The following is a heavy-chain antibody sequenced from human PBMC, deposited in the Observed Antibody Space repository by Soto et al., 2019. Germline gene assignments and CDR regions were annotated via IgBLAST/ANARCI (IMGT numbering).Heavy chain of an antibody. CDR3: ARGGRGYEFDY. Sequence: EVQLVESGGGLVQPGGSLRLSCAASGFTFSRYAMHRVRQAPGKGLEYVSPISSNGGSTYYANSVKGRFTISRDNSKNTLYLQMGSLRPEDTAVYYCARGGRGYEFDYWGQGTLVTVSS. CDR1: GFTFSRYA. J-gene: IGHJ4*02. D-gene: IGHD5-12*01. V-gene: IGHV3-64*01. CDR2: ISSNGGST.